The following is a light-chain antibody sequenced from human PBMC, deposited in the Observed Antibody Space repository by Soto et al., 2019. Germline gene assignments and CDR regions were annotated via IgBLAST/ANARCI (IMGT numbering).Light chain of an antibody. Sequence: EVVLTQSPGTLSLSPGERATLSCRASQSVSSSYVVWYQQKPGQAPSLLIYGASSSATGIPDRFSGSASGTDFTLTISRLEPEDFAVYYCQHYGRSPPITFGQGTRLEIK. V-gene: IGKV3-20*01. CDR1: QSVSSSY. CDR3: QHYGRSPPIT. J-gene: IGKJ5*01. CDR2: GAS.